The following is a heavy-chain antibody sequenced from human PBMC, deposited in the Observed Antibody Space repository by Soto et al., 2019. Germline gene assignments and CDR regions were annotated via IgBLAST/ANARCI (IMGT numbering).Heavy chain of an antibody. D-gene: IGHD1-26*01. J-gene: IGHJ2*01. CDR2: INSDGSST. CDR3: ARGGSRNWYFDL. CDR1: GFTFSSYW. Sequence: EVQLVESGGGLVQPGGSLRLSCAASGFTFSSYWMHWVRQAPGKGLVWVSRINSDGSSTSYADSVKGRFTISRDNAKNTLYLQINSLRVEDTAVYYCARGGSRNWYFDLCGRGTLVTVAS. V-gene: IGHV3-74*01.